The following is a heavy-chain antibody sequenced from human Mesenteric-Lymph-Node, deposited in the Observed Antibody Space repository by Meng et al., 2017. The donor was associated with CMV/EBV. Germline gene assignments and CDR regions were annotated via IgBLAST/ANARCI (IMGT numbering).Heavy chain of an antibody. CDR2: IYYSGST. V-gene: IGHV4-61*01. Sequence: SETLSLTCTVSGGSVSSGSYYWSWIRQPPGKGLEWLGYIYYSGSTNYNPSLKSRVTISVDTSKNQFSLRLSSVTAADTAVYYCARDGNYFGSSGYYGMDVWGQGTTVTSP. CDR3: ARDGNYFGSSGYYGMDV. D-gene: IGHD3-22*01. CDR1: GGSVSSGSYY. J-gene: IGHJ6*02.